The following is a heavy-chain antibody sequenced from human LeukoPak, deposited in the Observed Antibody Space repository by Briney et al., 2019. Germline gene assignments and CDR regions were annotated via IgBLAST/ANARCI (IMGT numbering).Heavy chain of an antibody. D-gene: IGHD6-13*01. CDR3: ARHVRSSSWYD. Sequence: PSETLSLTCSVSGVSISRHYWSWIRQPPGKGLEWIGYIYDSGSTNYNPSLKSRVTISVDTSKNQFSLKLSSVTAADTAVYYCARHVRSSSWYDWGKGTLVTVSS. CDR1: GVSISRHY. J-gene: IGHJ4*02. V-gene: IGHV4-59*08. CDR2: IYDSGST.